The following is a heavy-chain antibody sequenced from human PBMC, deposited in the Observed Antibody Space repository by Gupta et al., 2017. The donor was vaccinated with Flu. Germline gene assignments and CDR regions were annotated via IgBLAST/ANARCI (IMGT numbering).Heavy chain of an antibody. J-gene: IGHJ4*02. V-gene: IGHV3-49*04. Sequence: EVQLVESGGGLVQPGRSLRLACTGSGFPFGDYSMSWGSQAPGKGGEWVSFMRARGYGGTIEYAASVKGRCTISRDDSKSIAYLQMNSLKTEDTAVDYGSRESYYNSYLFDYWGQGTRVTVSS. CDR2: MRARGYGGTI. CDR3: SRESYYNSYLFDY. CDR1: GFPFGDYS. D-gene: IGHD3-3*01.